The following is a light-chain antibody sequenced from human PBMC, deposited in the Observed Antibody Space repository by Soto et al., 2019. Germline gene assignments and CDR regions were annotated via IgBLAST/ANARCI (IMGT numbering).Light chain of an antibody. V-gene: IGKV3-20*01. CDR3: QEYGSAPWT. Sequence: EIVLTQSPGTLSSSPGERATLSCRASESVSSNYLAWYQQRTGQAPRLLIYAASNRARGIPDRFGGSGSGTDFTLTVSRLETEDVAVYYCQEYGSAPWTFGQGTKV. CDR1: ESVSSNY. CDR2: AAS. J-gene: IGKJ1*01.